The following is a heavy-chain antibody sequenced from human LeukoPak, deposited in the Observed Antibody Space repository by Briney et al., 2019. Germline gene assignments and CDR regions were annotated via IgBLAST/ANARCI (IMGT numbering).Heavy chain of an antibody. J-gene: IGHJ4*02. V-gene: IGHV3-30*02. D-gene: IGHD5-18*01. Sequence: DSVKGRFTISRDNSKNTLYLQMNSLRPEDTALYYCAKELGLQGRDTYGLCNSWGQGTLVTVSS. CDR3: AKELGLQGRDTYGLCNS.